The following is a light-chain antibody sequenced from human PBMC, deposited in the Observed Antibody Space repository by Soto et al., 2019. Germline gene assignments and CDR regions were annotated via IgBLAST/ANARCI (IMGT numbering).Light chain of an antibody. CDR2: GAS. CDR3: QQYGSSGT. Sequence: ETVLTQSPCTLSLSQGERATLSCRASQSVSNNYLAWYQQKPGQAPRLLIYGASNRATGIPDRFSGSGSGTDFTLTISRLEPEDFAVYYCQQYGSSGTFGQGTKVDIK. V-gene: IGKV3-20*01. J-gene: IGKJ1*01. CDR1: QSVSNNY.